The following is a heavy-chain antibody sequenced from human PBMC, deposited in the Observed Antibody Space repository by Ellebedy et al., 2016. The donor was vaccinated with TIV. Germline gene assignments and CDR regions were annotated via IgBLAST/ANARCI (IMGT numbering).Heavy chain of an antibody. CDR3: ARSSDMDYNYYGMDV. Sequence: AASVKVSCKASGYTFTGYYIHWVRQAPGQGLEWMGSMNPKSENGGFAQTFQGRVTMTSDTSMCTAYMELSSLRPEDTAVYYCARSSDMDYNYYGMDVWGQGTTVIVSS. D-gene: IGHD3-9*01. CDR1: GYTFTGYY. CDR2: MNPKSENG. V-gene: IGHV1-8*02. J-gene: IGHJ6*01.